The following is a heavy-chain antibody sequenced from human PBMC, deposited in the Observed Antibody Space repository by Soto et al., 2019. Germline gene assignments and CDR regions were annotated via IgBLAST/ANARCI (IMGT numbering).Heavy chain of an antibody. J-gene: IGHJ5*02. CDR1: GFSLSNSLMG. CDR2: IFSNDEA. V-gene: IGHV2-26*01. CDR3: ARIEGSRGFDP. Sequence: QVTLKESGPVLVKPAETLTLTCTVSGFSLSNSLMGVSWIRQPPGRALEWLAHIFSNDEASYSTSLKSRLSISKETSKSQVVLTMTNMDPADTGTYYCARIEGSRGFDPWGQGTLVTVSS. D-gene: IGHD6-13*01.